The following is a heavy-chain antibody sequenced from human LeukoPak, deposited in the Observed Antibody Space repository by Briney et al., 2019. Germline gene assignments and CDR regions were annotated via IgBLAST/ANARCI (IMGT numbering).Heavy chain of an antibody. D-gene: IGHD1-7*01. J-gene: IGHJ5*02. CDR2: IHHTGHI. Sequence: PSETLSLTCAVYGVSLRNYFWNWLRQPPGKGVEWVAEIHHTGHIYYNPSLKSRVTISVDTPKKQFSLNLRSVNAADTAVDYCVRITGTASWFDPWGQGTLVTVSS. CDR1: GVSLRNYF. CDR3: VRITGTASWFDP. V-gene: IGHV4-34*07.